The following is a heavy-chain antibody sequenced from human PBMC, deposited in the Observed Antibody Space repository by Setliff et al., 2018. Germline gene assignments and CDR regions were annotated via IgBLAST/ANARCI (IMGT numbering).Heavy chain of an antibody. CDR1: GFSLRNSGVG. CDR2: IYWADDK. D-gene: IGHD1-26*01. V-gene: IGHV2-5*02. Sequence: SGPTLVNPTQTLTLTCTLSGFSLRNSGVGVGWIRQPPGKALEWLALIYWADDKRYSPSLKSRITITKDNSKNQVVFTMTNMDPVDTATYYCAHKSGSYSSMDYWGQGTLVTVSS. CDR3: AHKSGSYSSMDY. J-gene: IGHJ4*02.